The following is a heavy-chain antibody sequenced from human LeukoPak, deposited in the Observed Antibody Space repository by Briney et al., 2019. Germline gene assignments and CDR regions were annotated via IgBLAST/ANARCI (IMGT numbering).Heavy chain of an antibody. CDR3: ARGAYY. CDR1: GFTFSSYG. Sequence: GGSLRLSCAASGFTFSSYGMSWVRQAPGKGLEWVSALTGGGETTYYADSVKGRFTISRHNSKNTLYLQMNSLRAEDTAVYYCARGAYYWGQGTLVTVSS. CDR2: LTGGGETT. J-gene: IGHJ4*02. V-gene: IGHV3-23*01.